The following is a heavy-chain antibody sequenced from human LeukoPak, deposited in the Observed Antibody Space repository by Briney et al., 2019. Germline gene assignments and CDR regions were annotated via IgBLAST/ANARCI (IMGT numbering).Heavy chain of an antibody. Sequence: SETLSLTCTVSGGSISSYYWSWIRQPAGKGLEWIGRIYTSGSTNYNPSLKSRVTMSVDTSKNQFSLKLSSVTAADTAVYYCARADNDQLQGYYYYMDVWGKGTTVTVPS. V-gene: IGHV4-4*07. CDR3: ARADNDQLQGYYYYMDV. D-gene: IGHD2-2*01. CDR1: GGSISSYY. J-gene: IGHJ6*03. CDR2: IYTSGST.